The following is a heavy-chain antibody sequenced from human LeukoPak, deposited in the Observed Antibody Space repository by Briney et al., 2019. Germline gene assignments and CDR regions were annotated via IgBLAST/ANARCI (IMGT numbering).Heavy chain of an antibody. D-gene: IGHD3-10*01. CDR1: GGSLSSSSYY. Sequence: SETLSLTRTVSGGSLSSSSYYWGWIRQPPGKGLEWIGSIYYSGSTYYNPSLKSRVTISVDTSKNQFSLKLSSVTAADTAVYYCARGEFPLAFDYWGQGTLVTVSS. V-gene: IGHV4-39*01. CDR2: IYYSGST. CDR3: ARGEFPLAFDY. J-gene: IGHJ4*02.